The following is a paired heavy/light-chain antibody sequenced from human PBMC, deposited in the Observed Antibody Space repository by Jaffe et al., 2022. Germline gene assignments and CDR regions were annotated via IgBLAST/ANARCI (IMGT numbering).Light chain of an antibody. V-gene: IGLV5-37*01. CDR1: SDINVGSYN. J-gene: IGLJ2*01. Sequence: QPVLTQPPSSSASPGESARLTCTLPSDINVGSYNIYWYQQKPGSPPRYLLYYYSDSDKGQGSGVPSRFSGSKDASANTGILLISGLQSEDEADYYCMIWPSNVVFGGGTKLTVL. CDR2: YYSDSDK. CDR3: MIWPSNVV.
Heavy chain of an antibody. CDR2: IRSKAYGGTT. Sequence: EVQLVESGGGLVQPGRSLRLSCTASGFTFGDYAMSWVRQAPGKGLEWVGFIRSKAYGGTTEYAASVKGRFTISRDDSKSIAYLQMNSLKTEDTAVYYCTRAPYYYGSGAFNYFDYWGQGTLVTVSS. CDR3: TRAPYYYGSGAFNYFDY. CDR1: GFTFGDYA. D-gene: IGHD3-10*01. J-gene: IGHJ4*02. V-gene: IGHV3-49*04.